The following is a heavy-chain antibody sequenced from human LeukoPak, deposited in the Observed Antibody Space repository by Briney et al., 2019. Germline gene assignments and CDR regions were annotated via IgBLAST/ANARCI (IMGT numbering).Heavy chain of an antibody. CDR1: GFTFSDYY. CDR2: ISSSGSTI. CDR3: ARDFKPVYRYFDY. J-gene: IGHJ4*02. D-gene: IGHD2-8*01. Sequence: GGSLRLSCAASGFTFSDYYMSWIRQAPGKGLEWVSYISSSGSTIYYADSVKGRFTISRDNAKNSLYLQMNSLRAEDMAVYYCARDFKPVYRYFDYWGQGTLVTVSS. V-gene: IGHV3-11*01.